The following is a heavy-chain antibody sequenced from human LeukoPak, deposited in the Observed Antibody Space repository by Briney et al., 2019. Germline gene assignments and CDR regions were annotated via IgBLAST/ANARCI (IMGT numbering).Heavy chain of an antibody. CDR2: IKQDGTEK. Sequence: QPGGSLRLSCAASGFSFSSYWMTWVRQAPGKGLEWVANIKQDGTEKYSVDSVKGRFTISRDNAKNSLYLQMNSVRAEDTAVYYCVRDFRFLDDYWGQGTLVSVSS. J-gene: IGHJ4*02. V-gene: IGHV3-7*01. CDR1: GFSFSSYW. CDR3: VRDFRFLDDY. D-gene: IGHD3-3*01.